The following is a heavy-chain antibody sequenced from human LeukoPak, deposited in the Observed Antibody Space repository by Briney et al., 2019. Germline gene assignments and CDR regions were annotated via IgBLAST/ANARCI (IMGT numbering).Heavy chain of an antibody. Sequence: PSETLSLTCTVSGGSISSSSYYWGWIRQPPGKGLEWIGSIYYSGSTYYNPSLKSRVTISVDTSKNQFSLKLSSVTAADTAVYYCARSYDSSGYLYYYYYYGMDVWGQGTTVTVSS. V-gene: IGHV4-39*07. J-gene: IGHJ6*02. CDR2: IYYSGST. D-gene: IGHD3-22*01. CDR1: GGSISSSSYY. CDR3: ARSYDSSGYLYYYYYYGMDV.